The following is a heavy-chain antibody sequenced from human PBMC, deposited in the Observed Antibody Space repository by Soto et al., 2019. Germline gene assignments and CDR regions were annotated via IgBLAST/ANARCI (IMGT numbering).Heavy chain of an antibody. Sequence: ASVKVSCKAPGGNFSSNGIRWVRQAPGQGLELMGGIIPTFGTTNYAHKFRGRVTITADESTGTAYMELSSLRSDDTAVYYCAGASDSTWYNWLDPWGQGTLVTVSS. CDR2: IIPTFGTT. J-gene: IGHJ5*02. D-gene: IGHD4-4*01. CDR1: GGNFSSNG. CDR3: AGASDSTWYNWLDP. V-gene: IGHV1-69*13.